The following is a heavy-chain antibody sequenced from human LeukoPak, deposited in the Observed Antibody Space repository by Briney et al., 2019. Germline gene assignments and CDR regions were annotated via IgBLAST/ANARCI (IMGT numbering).Heavy chain of an antibody. CDR3: ARHRRYYYGSGSNMGSSDWFDP. CDR1: GGSFSGYY. J-gene: IGHJ5*02. V-gene: IGHV4-34*01. CDR2: INHSGST. D-gene: IGHD3-10*01. Sequence: SETLSLTCAVYGGSFSGYYWSWIRQPPGKGLEWIGEINHSGSTNYNPSLKSRVTISVDTSKNQFSLKLSSVTAADTAVYYCARHRRYYYGSGSNMGSSDWFDPWGQGTLVTVSS.